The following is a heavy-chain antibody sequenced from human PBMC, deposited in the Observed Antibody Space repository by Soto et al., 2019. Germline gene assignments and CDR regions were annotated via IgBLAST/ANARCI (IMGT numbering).Heavy chain of an antibody. J-gene: IGHJ1*01. CDR3: AKEEDSEVVGGGYFQH. CDR1: GFTFSSYG. Sequence: GGSLRLSCAASGFTFSSYGMHWVRQAPGKGLEWVAVISYDGSNKYYADSVKGRFTISRDNSKNTLYLQMNSLRAEDTAVYYCAKEEDSEVVGGGYFQHWGQGTLVTVSS. CDR2: ISYDGSNK. V-gene: IGHV3-30*18. D-gene: IGHD1-26*01.